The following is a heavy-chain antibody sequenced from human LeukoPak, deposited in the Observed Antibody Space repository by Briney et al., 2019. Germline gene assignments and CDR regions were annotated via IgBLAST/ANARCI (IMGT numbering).Heavy chain of an antibody. Sequence: SGGSLRLSCAASGFTFSSYSMNWVRQAPGKGLEWVSSISSSSSYIYYADSVKGRFTISRDNAKNSLYLQMNSLRAEDTAVYYCARDKISGSYQFDYWGQGTLVTVSS. J-gene: IGHJ4*02. CDR2: ISSSSSYI. CDR1: GFTFSSYS. D-gene: IGHD1-26*01. CDR3: ARDKISGSYQFDY. V-gene: IGHV3-21*01.